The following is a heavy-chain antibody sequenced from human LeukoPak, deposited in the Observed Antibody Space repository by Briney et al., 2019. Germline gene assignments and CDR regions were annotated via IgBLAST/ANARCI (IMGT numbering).Heavy chain of an antibody. CDR3: TRMTTGHDY. CDR2: INHSAYT. J-gene: IGHJ4*02. CDR1: GVSFNDYY. V-gene: IGHV4-34*01. Sequence: PSETLSLTCAVSGVSFNDYYWSWVRQTPGKGLEWIGEINHSAYTNDSPSLKSRVTISIDTSRKQFSLNLRSVTVADTGIYYCTRMTTGHDYWGQGTLVTVSS. D-gene: IGHD4-17*01.